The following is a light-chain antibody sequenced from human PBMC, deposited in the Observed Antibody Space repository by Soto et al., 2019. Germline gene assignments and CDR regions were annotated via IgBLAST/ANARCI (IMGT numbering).Light chain of an antibody. CDR2: EVS. J-gene: IGLJ1*01. V-gene: IGLV2-8*01. Sequence: QSALTQPPSASGSPGQSVTISCTGTSSDVGANNDYVSWYQQHPGKVPKLMIYEVSKRPPGVPDRFSGSKSGNTASLTVSGLQADDEADYYCSSYAGSDNFVLGNGTKVT. CDR3: SSYAGSDNFV. CDR1: SSDVGANNDY.